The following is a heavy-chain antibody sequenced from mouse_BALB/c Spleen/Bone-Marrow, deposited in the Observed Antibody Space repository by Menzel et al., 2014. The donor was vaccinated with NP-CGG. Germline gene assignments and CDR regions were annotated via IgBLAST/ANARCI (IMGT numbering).Heavy chain of an antibody. J-gene: IGHJ2*01. CDR1: GYTFTSSW. V-gene: IGHV1S130*01. CDR3: ARHHRYAFYFDY. CDR2: IHPNSGNT. Sequence: QVQLQQSGSVLERPGASVQLSCKASGYTFTSSWMHWAKQRPGQGLEWIGEIHPNSGNTNYNEKFKGKATLTVDTSSSTAYVDLSSLTSEDSAVYYCARHHRYAFYFDYWGRGTTLTVTS. D-gene: IGHD2-14*01.